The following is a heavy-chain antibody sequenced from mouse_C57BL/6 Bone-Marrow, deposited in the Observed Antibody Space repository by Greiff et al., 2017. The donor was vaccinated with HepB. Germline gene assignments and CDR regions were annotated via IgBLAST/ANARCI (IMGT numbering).Heavy chain of an antibody. CDR3: ARIYYYGSSYESYFDY. D-gene: IGHD1-1*01. CDR2: IDPSDSET. Sequence: VQLQQPGAELVRPGSSVKLSCKASGYTFTSYWMHWVKQRPIQGLEWIGNIDPSDSETHYNQKFKDKATLTVDTSSSTAYMQLSSLTSEDSAVYYCARIYYYGSSYESYFDYWGQGTTLTVSS. V-gene: IGHV1-52*01. CDR1: GYTFTSYW. J-gene: IGHJ2*01.